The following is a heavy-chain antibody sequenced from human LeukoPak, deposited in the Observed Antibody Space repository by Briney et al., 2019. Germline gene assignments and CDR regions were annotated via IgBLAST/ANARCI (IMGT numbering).Heavy chain of an antibody. Sequence: SETLSLTCAVYGGSFSGYYWSWIRQPPGKGLEWIGEINHSGSTNYNPSLKSRVTISVDTSKNQFSLKLSSVTAADTAVYYCARALRYSSGCGYCGQGTLVTVSS. CDR1: GGSFSGYY. J-gene: IGHJ4*02. CDR2: INHSGST. V-gene: IGHV4-34*01. CDR3: ARALRYSSGCGY. D-gene: IGHD6-19*01.